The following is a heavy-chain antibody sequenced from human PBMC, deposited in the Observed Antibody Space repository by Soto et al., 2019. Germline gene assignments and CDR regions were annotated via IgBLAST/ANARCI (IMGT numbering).Heavy chain of an antibody. CDR3: ARDGRDCADGVCYFHH. Sequence: EVQLVESGGGLVQPGGSLRLSCAASGFTFSRSGMNWVRQAPGKGLEWISYISSSRGMIYYADSVKGRFTISRDNAKNSLFLQRNTLRDEDTAVYYCARDGRDCADGVCYFHHWGQGTLVTVSS. CDR1: GFTFSRSG. J-gene: IGHJ1*01. V-gene: IGHV3-48*02. CDR2: ISSSRGMI. D-gene: IGHD2-8*01.